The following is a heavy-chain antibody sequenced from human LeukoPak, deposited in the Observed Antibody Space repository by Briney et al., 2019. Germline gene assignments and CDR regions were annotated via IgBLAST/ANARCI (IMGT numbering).Heavy chain of an antibody. J-gene: IGHJ4*02. D-gene: IGHD5-18*01. Sequence: HSGGSLRLSCAASGFTFNSYGMHWVRQAPGKGLEWVAVIWYDGSNKYYADSVKGRFTISRDNSKNTLYLQMNSLRAEDTAVYYCAKGGAQLWPYWGQGTLVTVSS. CDR1: GFTFNSYG. CDR2: IWYDGSNK. V-gene: IGHV3-33*06. CDR3: AKGGAQLWPY.